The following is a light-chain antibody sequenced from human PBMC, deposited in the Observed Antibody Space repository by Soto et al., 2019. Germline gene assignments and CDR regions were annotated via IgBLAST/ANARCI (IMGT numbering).Light chain of an antibody. CDR1: ESISSW. V-gene: IGKV1-5*01. CDR2: DVS. CDR3: QQYNSYPWT. J-gene: IGKJ1*01. Sequence: DIHMTQSPSTLSASIGDRVTITCRASESISSWLAWYQQKPGKAPKLLIYDVSSLESGVPSRFRGSGSGTEFTLTISSLQPDDFTTYYCQQYNSYPWTFGQGTKVYIK.